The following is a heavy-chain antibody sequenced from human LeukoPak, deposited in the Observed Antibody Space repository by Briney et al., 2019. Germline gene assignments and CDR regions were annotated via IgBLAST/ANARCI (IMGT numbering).Heavy chain of an antibody. CDR1: GYTFTGYY. CDR2: INPNSGGT. CDR3: ARDRVGRYGGFDY. D-gene: IGHD3-16*01. Sequence: ASVKVSCKASGYTFTGYYMHWVRQAPGQGLEWMGWINPNSGGTNYAQKFQGRVTMTRDTSISTAYMELSRLRSDDTAVYYCARDRVGRYGGFDYWGQGTLVTASS. V-gene: IGHV1-2*02. J-gene: IGHJ4*02.